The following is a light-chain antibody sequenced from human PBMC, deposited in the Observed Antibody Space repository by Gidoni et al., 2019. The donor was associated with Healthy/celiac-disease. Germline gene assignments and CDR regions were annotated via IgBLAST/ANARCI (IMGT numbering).Light chain of an antibody. CDR2: GAS. J-gene: IGKJ1*01. Sequence: EIVMTQSPATLSVSPGERATLSCRASQSVSSNLAWYQQKPDQAPRLLIYGASTRATGIPARFSGSGSGTEFTLTISSLQSEDFAVYYCQQYNNWPPKWTFGQXTKVEIK. CDR1: QSVSSN. CDR3: QQYNNWPPKWT. V-gene: IGKV3-15*01.